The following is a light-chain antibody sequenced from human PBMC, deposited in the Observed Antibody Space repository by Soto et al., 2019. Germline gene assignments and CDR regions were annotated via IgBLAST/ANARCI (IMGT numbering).Light chain of an antibody. V-gene: IGKV4-1*01. CDR2: LAS. Sequence: DIVMTQSPDSLAVSLGERATINCKSNQSVLYSPKRTNYLAWYQQKPGQPPKLLIYLASARESGVPDRFSGSGSGTDFTLSISSLQAEDVAVYYCQQYHSIPFTFGPGTKVDIK. CDR3: QQYHSIPFT. CDR1: QSVLYSPKRTNY. J-gene: IGKJ3*01.